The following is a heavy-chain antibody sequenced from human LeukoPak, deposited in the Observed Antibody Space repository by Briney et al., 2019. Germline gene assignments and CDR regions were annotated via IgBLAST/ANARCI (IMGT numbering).Heavy chain of an antibody. CDR3: ARSTYCGGDCYPALGY. J-gene: IGHJ4*02. CDR1: GGSISSSSYY. Sequence: SETLSLTCTVSGGSISSSSYYWGWIRQPPGKGLEWIATIYYSGSTYYNPSLKSRVTISVDTSKNQFSLKLSSVTAADTAVYYCARSTYCGGDCYPALGYWGQGTLVTVSS. CDR2: IYYSGST. V-gene: IGHV4-39*01. D-gene: IGHD2-21*02.